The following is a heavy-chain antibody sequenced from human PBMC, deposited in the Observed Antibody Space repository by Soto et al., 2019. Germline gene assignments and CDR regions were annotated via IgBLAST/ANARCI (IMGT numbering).Heavy chain of an antibody. CDR1: GFTFKNYA. CDR2: ISYDGSIE. V-gene: IGHV3-30-3*01. Sequence: QVQLVESGGGVVQPGRSLRLSCAVSGFTFKNYAMHCVRQAPGKGLEWVAVISYDGSIEFYADSVKGRFTISRDDFKNTMFLQMGSLRVEDTAVYYCARDGHRGLSDAFDVWGLGTMVIVSS. CDR3: ARDGHRGLSDAFDV. D-gene: IGHD3-10*01. J-gene: IGHJ3*01.